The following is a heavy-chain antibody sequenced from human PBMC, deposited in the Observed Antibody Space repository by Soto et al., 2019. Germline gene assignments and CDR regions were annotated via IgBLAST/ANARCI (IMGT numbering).Heavy chain of an antibody. V-gene: IGHV1-18*01. CDR1: GYTFTSYG. CDR3: ARVFTFGGVIVPNNHFDY. D-gene: IGHD3-16*02. Sequence: VSVKVSCKASGYTFTSYGISAVRQAPGQGLEWMGWISAYNGNTNYAQKLQGRVTMTTDTSTSTAYMELRSLRSDDTAVYYCARVFTFGGVIVPNNHFDYWGQGTLVTVSS. CDR2: ISAYNGNT. J-gene: IGHJ4*02.